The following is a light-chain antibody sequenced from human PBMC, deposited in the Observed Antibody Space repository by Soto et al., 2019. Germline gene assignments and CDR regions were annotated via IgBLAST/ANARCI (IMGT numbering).Light chain of an antibody. CDR3: AAWDDSLRGVV. CDR2: RND. CDR1: SSNIGTNY. V-gene: IGLV1-47*01. J-gene: IGLJ2*01. Sequence: QCVLTQPPSASATPGQRVTISCSGSSSNIGTNYVYWYQHLPGTAPKLLIYRNDQRPSGVPDRFSGSMSGTAASLAIGGLRSGDEADYYCAAWDDSLRGVVFGGGTKLTVL.